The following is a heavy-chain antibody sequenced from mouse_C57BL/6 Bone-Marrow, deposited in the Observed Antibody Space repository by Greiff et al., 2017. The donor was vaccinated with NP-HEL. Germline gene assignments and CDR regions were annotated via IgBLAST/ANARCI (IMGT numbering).Heavy chain of an antibody. D-gene: IGHD1-1*01. CDR3: ARDHYYGSTPMDY. CDR1: GFTFSSYA. V-gene: IGHV5-4*01. J-gene: IGHJ4*01. CDR2: ISDGGSYT. Sequence: DVKLQESGGGLVKPGGSLKLSCAASGFTFSSYAMSWVRQTPEKRLEWVATISDGGSYTYYPDNVKGRFTISRDNAKNNLYLQMSHLKSEDTAMYYCARDHYYGSTPMDYWGQGTSVTVSS.